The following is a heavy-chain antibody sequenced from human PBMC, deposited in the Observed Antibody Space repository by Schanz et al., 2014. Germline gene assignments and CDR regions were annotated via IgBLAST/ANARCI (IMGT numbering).Heavy chain of an antibody. CDR2: ISGSGGTT. V-gene: IGHV3-74*01. D-gene: IGHD3-3*01. CDR1: GFTFSSYW. J-gene: IGHJ4*02. CDR3: ARPIYDLWSGSFDY. Sequence: EVQLVESGGGLVQPGGSLRLSCAASGFTFSSYWMHWVRQAPGKGLVWISAISGSGGTTYYADSVKGRFTISRDNSKNTLYLQMNSLRAEDTAVYYCARPIYDLWSGSFDYWGQGTLVTVSS.